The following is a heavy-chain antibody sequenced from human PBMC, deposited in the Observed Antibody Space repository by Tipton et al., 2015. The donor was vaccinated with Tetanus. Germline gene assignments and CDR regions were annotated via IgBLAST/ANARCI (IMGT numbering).Heavy chain of an antibody. J-gene: IGHJ4*02. CDR1: GYPFTSYY. Sequence: QLVQSGAEVKRPGASVKLSCKASGYPFTSYYVHWVRQAPGQGLEWMGWINPYTGGTTLPRKFQGRVTMTRDKSASTAYMDLSSLRSDDTAVYYCARALKQLVRVGDYWGQGTLVTVSS. CDR3: ARALKQLVRVGDY. D-gene: IGHD6-6*01. CDR2: INPYTGGT. V-gene: IGHV1-2*02.